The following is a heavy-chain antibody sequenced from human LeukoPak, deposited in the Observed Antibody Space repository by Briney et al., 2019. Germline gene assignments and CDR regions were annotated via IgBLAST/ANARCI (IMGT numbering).Heavy chain of an antibody. CDR2: INHSGST. D-gene: IGHD2-15*01. J-gene: IGHJ4*02. CDR1: GGSFSGYY. CDR3: AIISRRAGSPPPV. V-gene: IGHV4-34*01. Sequence: SETLSLTCAVYGGSFSGYYWSWIRQPPGKGLEWIGEINHSGSTNYNPSLKSRVTISVDTSKNQFSLKLSSVTAADTAVYYCAIISRRAGSPPPVWGQGTLVTVSS.